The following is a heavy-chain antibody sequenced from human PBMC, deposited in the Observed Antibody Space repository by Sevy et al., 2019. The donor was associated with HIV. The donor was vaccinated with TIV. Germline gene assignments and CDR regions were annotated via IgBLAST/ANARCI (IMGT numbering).Heavy chain of an antibody. CDR2: IKQDGSET. J-gene: IGHJ6*02. CDR1: GLIFSNYW. D-gene: IGHD2-2*02. CDR3: VRAGGDTVVVTTAIGILVMDV. V-gene: IGHV3-7*04. Sequence: GGSLRLSCAASGLIFSNYWMAWVRQAPGKGLEWVANIKQDGSETYYGDSVKGRFTISRDNARNSLYLQMTNLRAEDTVVYYCVRAGGDTVVVTTAIGILVMDVWGQGTTVTVSS.